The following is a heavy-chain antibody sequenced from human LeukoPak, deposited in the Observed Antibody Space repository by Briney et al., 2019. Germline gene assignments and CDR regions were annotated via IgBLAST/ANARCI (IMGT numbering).Heavy chain of an antibody. CDR2: IYTSGST. CDR3: ARDTVAGLNY. V-gene: IGHV4-28*03. J-gene: IGHJ4*02. Sequence: SETLSLTCAVSGYSISSSNWWGWIRQPAGKGLEWIGRIYTSGSTNYNPSLKSRVTMSVDTSKNQFSLKLSSVTAADTAVYYCARDTVAGLNYWGQGTLVTVSS. CDR1: GYSISSSNW. D-gene: IGHD6-19*01.